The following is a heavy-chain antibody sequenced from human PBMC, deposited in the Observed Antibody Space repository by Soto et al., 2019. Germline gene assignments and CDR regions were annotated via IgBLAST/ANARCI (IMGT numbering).Heavy chain of an antibody. V-gene: IGHV3-21*01. CDR2: ISSSSSYI. CDR3: ARDGDIGDWFDP. J-gene: IGHJ5*02. D-gene: IGHD2-15*01. CDR1: GFTFSSYS. Sequence: GGSLRLSCAASGFTFSSYSMNWVRQAPGKGLEWVSSISSSSSYIYYADSVKGRFTISRDNAKNSLYLQMNSLRAEDTAVYYCARDGDIGDWFDPWGQGTLVTVSS.